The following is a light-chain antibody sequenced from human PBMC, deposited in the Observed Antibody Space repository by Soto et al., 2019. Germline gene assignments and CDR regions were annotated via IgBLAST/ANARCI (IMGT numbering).Light chain of an antibody. Sequence: IVMTQSPATLSVSPEERVTLSCRASQSVSSNLAWYQQKPGQAPRLLISGASTRATGVPARFSGSGSGTEFTLTISSLQSEDFALYHCQQYNSWPPTFGQGTKVDIK. CDR2: GAS. CDR1: QSVSSN. J-gene: IGKJ1*01. CDR3: QQYNSWPPT. V-gene: IGKV3-15*01.